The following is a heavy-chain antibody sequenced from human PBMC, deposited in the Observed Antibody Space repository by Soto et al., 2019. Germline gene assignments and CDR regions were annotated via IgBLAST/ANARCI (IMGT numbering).Heavy chain of an antibody. D-gene: IGHD3-22*01. V-gene: IGHV3-23*01. CDR1: GFTFISYA. CDR3: AKDGYYYHIRGYHDF. J-gene: IGHJ4*02. CDR2: ISGNGGNT. Sequence: LRLSCAASGFTFISYAMSWVRQAAVKGLEWVSSISGNGGNTYYADSVRGRFTISRDNSKNTLYVQMDSLRAEDTAIYYCAKDGYYYHIRGYHDFWDQGTLVTVSS.